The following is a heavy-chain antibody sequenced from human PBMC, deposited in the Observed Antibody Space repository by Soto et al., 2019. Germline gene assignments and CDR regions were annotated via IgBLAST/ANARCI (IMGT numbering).Heavy chain of an antibody. Sequence: QVQLVQSGAEVKKPGSSVKVSCKASGGTFSSYTISWVRQAPGQGLEWMGRIIPILGIANYAQKFQGTVTITAGKSTSTADMALRSLGSEATAVYSCASALDRSGGNRYYYYYMDVWGKGTKVTVSS. CDR3: ASALDRSGGNRYYYYYMDV. CDR1: GGTFSSYT. CDR2: IIPILGIA. J-gene: IGHJ6*03. V-gene: IGHV1-69*02. D-gene: IGHD1-26*01.